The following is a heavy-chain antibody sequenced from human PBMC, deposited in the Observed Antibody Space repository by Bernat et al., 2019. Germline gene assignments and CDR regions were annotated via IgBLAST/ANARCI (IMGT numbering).Heavy chain of an antibody. CDR3: ARAVRCSGGSCYYVFDY. D-gene: IGHD2-15*01. CDR2: INSDGSST. CDR1: GFTFSSYW. V-gene: IGHV3-74*01. Sequence: EVQLVESGGGLVQPGGSLRLSCAASGFTFSSYWMHWVRQAPGKGLVWVSRINSDGSSTSYADSVKGRFTISRGNAKNTLYLQMNSLRAEDTAVYYCARAVRCSGGSCYYVFDYWGQGTLVTVSS. J-gene: IGHJ4*02.